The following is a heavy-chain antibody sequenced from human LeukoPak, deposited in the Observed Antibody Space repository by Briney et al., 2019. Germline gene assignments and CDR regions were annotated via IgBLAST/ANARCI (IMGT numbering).Heavy chain of an antibody. CDR3: ASYDSSGVGAFDI. Sequence: GASVKVPCKASGYTFTSYAMNWVRQAPGQGLEWMGWTNTNTGNPTYAQGFTGRFVFSLDTSVSTAYLQISSLKAEDTAVYYCASYDSSGVGAFDIWGQGTMVTVSS. CDR2: TNTNTGNP. V-gene: IGHV7-4-1*02. D-gene: IGHD3-22*01. CDR1: GYTFTSYA. J-gene: IGHJ3*02.